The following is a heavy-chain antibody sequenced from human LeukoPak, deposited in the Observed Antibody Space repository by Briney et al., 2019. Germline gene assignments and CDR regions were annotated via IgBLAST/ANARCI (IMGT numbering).Heavy chain of an antibody. D-gene: IGHD4-17*01. CDR2: IYSNGDSA. CDR1: GFTFSSYA. CDR3: ARDRMTTVTISSYWYFDL. V-gene: IGHV3-64*04. Sequence: GGSLRLSCSASGFTFSSYAMHWVRQAPGKGLEFVSIIYSNGDSAYYADSVKGRFTISRDNSKNTLYLQMNSLRAEDAAVYYCARDRMTTVTISSYWYFDLWGRGTLVTVSS. J-gene: IGHJ2*01.